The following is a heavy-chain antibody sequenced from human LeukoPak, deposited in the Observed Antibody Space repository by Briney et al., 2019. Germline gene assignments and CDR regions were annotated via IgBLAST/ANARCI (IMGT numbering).Heavy chain of an antibody. CDR1: GGSISSYY. CDR2: IYYSGST. V-gene: IGHV4-59*12. J-gene: IGHJ4*02. D-gene: IGHD6-13*01. CDR3: ARDSYSSSWYYFDY. Sequence: SETLSLTCTVSGGSISSYYWSWIRQPLGKGLEWIGYIYYSGSTNYNPSLKSRVTISVDTSKNQFSLKLSSVTAADTAVYYCARDSYSSSWYYFDYWGQGTLVTVSS.